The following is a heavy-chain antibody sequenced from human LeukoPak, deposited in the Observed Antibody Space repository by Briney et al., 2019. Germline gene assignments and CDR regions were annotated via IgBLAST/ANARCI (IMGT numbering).Heavy chain of an antibody. CDR1: GGSISSGGYY. Sequence: SETLSLTCTVSGGSISSGGYYWSWIRQHPGKGLEWIGEINHSGSTNYNPSLKSRVTISVDTSKNQFSLKLSSVTAADTAVYYCARGPIAAADTDWGQGTLVTVSS. V-gene: IGHV4-39*07. J-gene: IGHJ4*02. CDR3: ARGPIAAADTD. CDR2: INHSGST. D-gene: IGHD6-13*01.